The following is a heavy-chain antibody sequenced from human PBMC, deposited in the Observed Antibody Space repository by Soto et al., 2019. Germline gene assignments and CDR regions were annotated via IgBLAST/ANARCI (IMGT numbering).Heavy chain of an antibody. Sequence: PSETLSLTCTVSGGAISTYYWSWIRQPPGKGLEWIGYIYYTGSTKYNPSLKSRVTISVDTSKNQLSLKLSSVTAADTAVYYCARIGLYDSDDYYYPDSWGQGTLVTVSS. CDR3: ARIGLYDSDDYYYPDS. J-gene: IGHJ4*02. CDR1: GGAISTYY. CDR2: IYYTGST. V-gene: IGHV4-59*01. D-gene: IGHD3-22*01.